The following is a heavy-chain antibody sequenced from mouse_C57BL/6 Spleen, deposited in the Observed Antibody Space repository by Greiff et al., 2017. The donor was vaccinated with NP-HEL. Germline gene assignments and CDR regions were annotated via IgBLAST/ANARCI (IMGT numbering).Heavy chain of an antibody. CDR1: GFTFSDYG. V-gene: IGHV5-17*01. J-gene: IGHJ2*01. Sequence: EVKLVESGGGLVKPGGSLKLSCAASGFTFSDYGMHWVRQAPEKGLEWVAYISSGSSTIYYADTVKGRFTISRDNAKNTLFLQMTSLRSEDTAMYYCARGGDTTVVRYYFDYWGQGTTLTVSS. CDR3: ARGGDTTVVRYYFDY. CDR2: ISSGSSTI. D-gene: IGHD1-1*01.